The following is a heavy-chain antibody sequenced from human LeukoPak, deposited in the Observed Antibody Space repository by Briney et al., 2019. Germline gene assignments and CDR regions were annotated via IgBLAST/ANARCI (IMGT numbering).Heavy chain of an antibody. V-gene: IGHV4-39*07. D-gene: IGHD1-26*01. CDR2: IYYTGST. CDR3: ARDPRSGSYGVAFDI. CDR1: GGFISSGTFY. Sequence: NPSETLSLTCTFSGGFISSGTFYWGWIRQPPGKGLEWIGSIYYTGSTFYNPSLKSRVTISINTSKNQFSLKLSSVTAADTAVYYCARDPRSGSYGVAFDIWGQGTMVTVSS. J-gene: IGHJ3*02.